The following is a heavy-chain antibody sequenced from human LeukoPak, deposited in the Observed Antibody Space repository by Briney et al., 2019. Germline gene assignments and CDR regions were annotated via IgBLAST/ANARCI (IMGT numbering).Heavy chain of an antibody. CDR3: VRAEYGSSDY. J-gene: IGHJ4*02. CDR1: GGSFSDYY. CDR2: INHGGST. V-gene: IGHV4-34*01. D-gene: IGHD1-26*01. Sequence: SETLSLTCAVYGGSFSDYYWSWIRQSPGKGLEWIGEINHGGSTNYNPSLKSRATISLDTSKNQFSLKLSSVTAADTAVYYCVRAEYGSSDYWGQGTLVTVSS.